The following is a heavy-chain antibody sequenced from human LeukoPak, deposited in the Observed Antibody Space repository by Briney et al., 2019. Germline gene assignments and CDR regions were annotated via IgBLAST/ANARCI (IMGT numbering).Heavy chain of an antibody. D-gene: IGHD6-13*01. CDR2: IKQDGSQT. V-gene: IGHV3-7*03. J-gene: IGHJ2*01. CDR1: GFTFSAYW. CDR3: AKDVGTAALFVWYFDL. Sequence: GGSLRLSCEASGFTFSAYWMSWVRQAPGKGLEWVANIKQDGSQTYHADSVKGRFTISRDNAENSLYLQMNSLRAEDTAIYYCAKDVGTAALFVWYFDLWGRGTLVTVSS.